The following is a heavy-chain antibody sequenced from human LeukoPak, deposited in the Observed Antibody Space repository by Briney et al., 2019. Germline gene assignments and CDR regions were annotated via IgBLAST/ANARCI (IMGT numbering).Heavy chain of an antibody. D-gene: IGHD1-7*01. V-gene: IGHV3-7*01. CDR2: IKQDGSEK. CDR3: ARLNWNYESYMDV. J-gene: IGHJ6*03. CDR1: GFTFSSYW. Sequence: GGSLRLSCAASGFTFSSYWMSWVRQAPGKGLVWVANIKQDGSEKYYVDSVKGRFTISRDNAKNSLYLQMNSLRAEDTAVYYCARLNWNYESYMDVWGKGTTVTVSS.